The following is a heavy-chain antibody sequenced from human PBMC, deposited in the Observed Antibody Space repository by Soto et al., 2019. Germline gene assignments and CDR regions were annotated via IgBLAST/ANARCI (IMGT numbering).Heavy chain of an antibody. J-gene: IGHJ4*02. Sequence: GGSLRLSCAASGFTFSSYGMHWVRQAPGKGLEWVAVIWYDGSNKYYADSLKGRFTISEDNSKNTLYLQMNSLRAEDTAVYYCARDPRVRMVGYFDYWGQGTLVTVSS. V-gene: IGHV3-33*01. D-gene: IGHD3-10*01. CDR3: ARDPRVRMVGYFDY. CDR2: IWYDGSNK. CDR1: GFTFSSYG.